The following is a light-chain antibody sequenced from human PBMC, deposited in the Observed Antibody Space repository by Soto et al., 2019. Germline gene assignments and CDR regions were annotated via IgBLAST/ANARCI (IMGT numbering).Light chain of an antibody. CDR2: DVS. CDR3: SSYTSSSTPYV. Sequence: QSVLTQPASVSGSPGQSITISCTGTSSDVGAYNYVSWYQQHPGKAPKLMTYDVSNRPSGVSNRFSGSKSGNTASLTISGLQTENEADYYCSSYTSSSTPYVFGTGTKLTVL. J-gene: IGLJ1*01. CDR1: SSDVGAYNY. V-gene: IGLV2-14*03.